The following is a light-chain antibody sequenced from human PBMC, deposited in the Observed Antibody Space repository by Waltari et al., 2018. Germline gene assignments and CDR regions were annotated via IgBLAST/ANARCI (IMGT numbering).Light chain of an antibody. J-gene: IGLJ2*01. Sequence: QSALTQPPSASGSPGQSVTISCTGTSSSVGSYDYVSWYQHHPDKAPKLIIFEVNKWPSGVPDRFSGSKSGNTASLTVSGLQAEDEADYYCSSYAGTDNFVVFGGGTKLTVL. CDR2: EVN. CDR1: SSSVGSYDY. V-gene: IGLV2-8*01. CDR3: SSYAGTDNFVV.